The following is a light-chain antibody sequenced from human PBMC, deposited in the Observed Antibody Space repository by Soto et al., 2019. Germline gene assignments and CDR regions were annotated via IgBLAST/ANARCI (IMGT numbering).Light chain of an antibody. Sequence: QSVLTQPPSASGTPGQRVTISCSGSSSNIGRNSVNWYQQLPGAAPNLLIYSNNQRPSGVPDRFSGSKSGTSASLAISGLQSEDEAYYYCAAWDDSLNGLYVFGTGTKVTVL. V-gene: IGLV1-44*01. CDR1: SSNIGRNS. CDR3: AAWDDSLNGLYV. J-gene: IGLJ1*01. CDR2: SNN.